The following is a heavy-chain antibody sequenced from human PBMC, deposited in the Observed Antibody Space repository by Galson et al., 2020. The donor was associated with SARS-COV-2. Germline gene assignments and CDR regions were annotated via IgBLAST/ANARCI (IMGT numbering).Heavy chain of an antibody. Sequence: GGSLGSLCLASGVTFITFPKHPVRPVPRAGLGEVSCLSSNGGTSFYADSVKDRFTMSRDNSKNMFYLQLTGLRLEDTAPYYCLAYSSTRQSYWGQGTLVTVSS. CDR2: LSSNGGTS. CDR3: LAYSSTRQSY. V-gene: IGHV3-64D*09. D-gene: IGHD2-2*01. CDR1: GVTFITFP. J-gene: IGHJ4*02.